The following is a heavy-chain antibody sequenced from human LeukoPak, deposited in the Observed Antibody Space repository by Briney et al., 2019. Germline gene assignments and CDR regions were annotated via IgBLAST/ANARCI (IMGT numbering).Heavy chain of an antibody. CDR1: GFTFSSYW. CDR3: ARQPACSSTSCYWFWFDP. J-gene: IGHJ5*02. D-gene: IGHD2-2*01. Sequence: GGSLRLSCAASGFTFSSYWMSWVRQAPGKGLEWVANIKQDGSEKYYVDSVKGRFTISRDNAKNSLYLQMNSLRAEDTAVYYCARQPACSSTSCYWFWFDPWGQGTLVTVSS. CDR2: IKQDGSEK. V-gene: IGHV3-7*01.